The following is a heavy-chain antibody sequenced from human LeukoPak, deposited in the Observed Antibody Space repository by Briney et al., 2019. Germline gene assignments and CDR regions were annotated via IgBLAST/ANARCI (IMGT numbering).Heavy chain of an antibody. CDR2: VYYNGIT. D-gene: IGHD1/OR15-1a*01. CDR1: GVSINTYC. CDR3: VSQLGGTTFH. Sequence: KPSETLSLPCTVSGVSINTYCWSWIRQPPGKGLEWIGYVYYNGITNYNPSLKSRVSTSLDTSKNQFSLRLNSVTAAETAVYYCVSQLGGTTFHWGHGTLVTVSS. V-gene: IGHV4-59*01. J-gene: IGHJ2*01.